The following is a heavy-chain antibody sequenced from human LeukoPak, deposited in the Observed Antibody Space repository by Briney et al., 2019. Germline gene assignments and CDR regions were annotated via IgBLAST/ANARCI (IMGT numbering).Heavy chain of an antibody. Sequence: SETLSLTCTVSGGSISSYYWSWIRQPPGKGLEWIGYIYYGGSTNYNPSLKSRVTISVDTSKNQFSLKLSSVTAADTAVYYCASLDYGDYGWFDPWGQGTLVTVSS. D-gene: IGHD4-17*01. CDR3: ASLDYGDYGWFDP. J-gene: IGHJ5*02. V-gene: IGHV4-59*08. CDR2: IYYGGST. CDR1: GGSISSYY.